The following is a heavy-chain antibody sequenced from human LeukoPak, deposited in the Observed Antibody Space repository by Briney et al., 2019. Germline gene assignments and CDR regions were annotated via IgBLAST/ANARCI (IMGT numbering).Heavy chain of an antibody. CDR1: GYTFTSYY. Sequence: ASVKVSCKASGYTFTSYYMHWVRQAPGQGLGWMGIINPSGGSTSYAQKFQGRVTMTRDTSTSTVYMELSSLRSEDTAVYYCARDVGPRDYFDYWGQGTLVTVSS. CDR2: INPSGGST. CDR3: ARDVGPRDYFDY. J-gene: IGHJ4*02. V-gene: IGHV1-46*01.